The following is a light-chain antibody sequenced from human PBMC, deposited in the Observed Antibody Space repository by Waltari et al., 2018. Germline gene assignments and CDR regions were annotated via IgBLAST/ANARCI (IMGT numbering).Light chain of an antibody. V-gene: IGKV3-20*01. Sequence: IVLTQSPGTLSLSPGERATLSCRASQSVGRSLAWYQQRPGRAPRLLIYDASNRATGIPDRFSGSGFGTDFSLTISRLEPEDFAVYYCQKYERLPATFGRGTKVEIK. CDR3: QKYERLPAT. J-gene: IGKJ1*01. CDR1: QSVGRS. CDR2: DAS.